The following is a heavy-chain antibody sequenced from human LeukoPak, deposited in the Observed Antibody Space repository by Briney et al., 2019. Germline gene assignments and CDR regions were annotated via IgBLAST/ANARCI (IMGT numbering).Heavy chain of an antibody. V-gene: IGHV3-33*06. Sequence: GGSLRLSCAASGFTFSHYGMHWVRQTPGGGLEWVAVIWSDGSDKYYAKAVKGRFTICRDNAKNSLFLKMNSLRAEDPAVYYCAKDAQRGFDYSNSLQNWGQGIVVTVSS. J-gene: IGHJ1*01. CDR1: GFTFSHYG. D-gene: IGHD4-11*01. CDR3: AKDAQRGFDYSNSLQN. CDR2: IWSDGSDK.